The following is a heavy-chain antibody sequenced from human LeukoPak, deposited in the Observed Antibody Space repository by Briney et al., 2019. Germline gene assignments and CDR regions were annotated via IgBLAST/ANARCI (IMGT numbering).Heavy chain of an antibody. CDR3: ARGRYDFWRKPNWFDP. V-gene: IGHV4-34*01. J-gene: IGHJ5*02. D-gene: IGHD3-3*01. Sequence: PSETLSLTCAVYGGSFSGYYWSWLRQPPGKGLEWIGEINHSGSTNYSPSLKSRVTISVDTSKNQFSLKLSSVTAAETAVYYCARGRYDFWRKPNWFDPWGQGTLVTVSS. CDR1: GGSFSGYY. CDR2: INHSGST.